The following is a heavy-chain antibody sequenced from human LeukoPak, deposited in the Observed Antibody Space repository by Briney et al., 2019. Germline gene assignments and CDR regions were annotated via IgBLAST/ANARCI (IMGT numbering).Heavy chain of an antibody. D-gene: IGHD2-21*02. CDR3: ARVVTGEFDY. Sequence: PSETLSLTCTVSGGSISSYYWSWIRQPPGKGLEWIGYIYYSGSTNYNPSLKSRVTISVDTSKNQLSLKLSSVTAADTAVYYCARVVTGEFDYWGQGTLVTVSS. CDR2: IYYSGST. J-gene: IGHJ4*02. V-gene: IGHV4-59*08. CDR1: GGSISSYY.